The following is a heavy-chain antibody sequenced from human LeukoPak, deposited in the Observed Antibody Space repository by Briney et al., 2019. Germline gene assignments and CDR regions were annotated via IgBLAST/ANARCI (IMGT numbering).Heavy chain of an antibody. CDR2: IIPIFGTA. J-gene: IGHJ4*02. D-gene: IGHD3-3*01. CDR3: ARITIFGVVTPYYFDY. Sequence: IIPIFGTANYAQRFQGRVTITADESTSTAYMELSSLRSEDTAVYYCARITIFGVVTPYYFDYWGQGTLVTVSS. V-gene: IGHV1-69*01.